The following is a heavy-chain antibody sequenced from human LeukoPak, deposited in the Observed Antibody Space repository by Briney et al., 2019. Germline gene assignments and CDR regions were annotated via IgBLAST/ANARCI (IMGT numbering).Heavy chain of an antibody. V-gene: IGHV3-30*01. D-gene: IGHD3-3*01. CDR2: ISYDGSNK. J-gene: IGHJ5*02. Sequence: AGSLRLTCAGSGFTFSSYAMHWVRQAPGKGLEWVAVISYDGSNKYYADSVKGRITISRDNSKNTLYPQMNSLRAEDTAVYYCARAQYDFWSGSYSWFDPWGQGTLVTVSS. CDR3: ARAQYDFWSGSYSWFDP. CDR1: GFTFSSYA.